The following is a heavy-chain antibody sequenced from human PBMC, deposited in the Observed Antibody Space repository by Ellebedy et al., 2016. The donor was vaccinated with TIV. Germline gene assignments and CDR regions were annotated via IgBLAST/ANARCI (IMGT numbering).Heavy chain of an antibody. Sequence: GESLKISCAASGFTFSSYAMSWVRQAPGKGLEWVANIKKDGSEKYYVDSVKGRFTISRDNAKNSLYLQMNSLRAEDTAVYYCARGTWTRGSWGQGTLVTVSS. J-gene: IGHJ5*02. D-gene: IGHD3/OR15-3a*01. CDR3: ARGTWTRGS. CDR2: IKKDGSEK. V-gene: IGHV3-7*03. CDR1: GFTFSSYA.